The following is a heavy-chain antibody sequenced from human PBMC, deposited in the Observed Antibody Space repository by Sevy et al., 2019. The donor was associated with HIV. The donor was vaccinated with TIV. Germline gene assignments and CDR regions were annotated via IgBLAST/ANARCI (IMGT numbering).Heavy chain of an antibody. J-gene: IGHJ4*02. Sequence: GGSLRLSCAASGFTFSSHAMHWVRQAPGKGLEWVAVISYDGSSKYYADSVKGRFSISRDDSKNMLYLQMNSLRAGDTAVYYCARDGGYSVNFLPSAYWGQGTLVTVSS. CDR1: GFTFSSHA. CDR3: ARDGGYSVNFLPSAY. CDR2: ISYDGSSK. V-gene: IGHV3-30-3*01. D-gene: IGHD3-10*01.